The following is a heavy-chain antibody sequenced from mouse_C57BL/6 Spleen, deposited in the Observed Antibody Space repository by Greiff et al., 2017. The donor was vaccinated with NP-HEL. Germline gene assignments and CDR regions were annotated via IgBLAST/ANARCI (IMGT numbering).Heavy chain of an antibody. CDR2: INYDGSST. CDR3: ARDPGTGGFDY. Sequence: EVKLVESEGGLVQPGSSMKLSCTASGFTFSDYYMAWVRQVPEKGLEWVANINYDGSSTYYLDSLKSRFIISRDNAKNILYLQMSSLKSEDTATYYCARDPGTGGFDYWGQGTTLTVSS. D-gene: IGHD4-1*01. J-gene: IGHJ2*01. V-gene: IGHV5-16*01. CDR1: GFTFSDYY.